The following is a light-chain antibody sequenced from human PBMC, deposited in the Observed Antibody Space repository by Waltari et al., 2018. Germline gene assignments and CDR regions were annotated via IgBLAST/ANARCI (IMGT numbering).Light chain of an antibody. CDR1: QSLLDNNGYNY. V-gene: IGKV2-28*01. CDR2: VGS. J-gene: IGKJ5*01. CDR3: MEALQSVT. Sequence: DIVMTQSPVSLTVTPGEPASISCRSSQSLLDNNGYNYLDWYVQKPGQSPQSLIYVGSHRASGVPDRFSGSGSGTDFTLKISRVEAEDAGVYYCMEALQSVTFGQGTRLEIK.